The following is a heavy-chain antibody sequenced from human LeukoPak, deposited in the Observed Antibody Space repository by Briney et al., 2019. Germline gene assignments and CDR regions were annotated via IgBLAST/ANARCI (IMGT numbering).Heavy chain of an antibody. Sequence: GRSLRLSCAASGFTFSSYWMSWVRQAPGKGLEWVANIKQDGSEKYYVDSVKGRFTISRDNAKNSLYLQMNSLRAEDTAVYYCARAPLWWRFGYFDYWGQGTLVTVSS. V-gene: IGHV3-7*01. J-gene: IGHJ4*02. CDR2: IKQDGSEK. CDR1: GFTFSSYW. D-gene: IGHD2-21*01. CDR3: ARAPLWWRFGYFDY.